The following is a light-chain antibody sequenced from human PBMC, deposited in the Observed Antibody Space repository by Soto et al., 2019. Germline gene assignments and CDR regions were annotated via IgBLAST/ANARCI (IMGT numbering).Light chain of an antibody. CDR1: QTVSNNY. CDR3: PQYGSSGT. V-gene: IGKV3-20*01. J-gene: IGKJ1*01. CDR2: GAS. Sequence: VSTQSPGTLSLSPGERATLSCRASQTVSNNYLAWYQQNPGQAPRLLIYGASNRATGIPDRFSGSGSGTDFTLTISRLEPEDFAVYYCPQYGSSGTFGQGTKVDIK.